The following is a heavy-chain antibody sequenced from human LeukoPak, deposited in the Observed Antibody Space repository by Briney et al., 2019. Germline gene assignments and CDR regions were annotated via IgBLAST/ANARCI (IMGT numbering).Heavy chain of an antibody. J-gene: IGHJ5*02. CDR2: IKQDGSEK. V-gene: IGHV3-7*01. CDR1: GFTFSSYW. D-gene: IGHD6-13*01. Sequence: GGSLRLSCAASGFTFSSYWMSWVRQAPWKGLEWVANIKQDGSEKYYVDSVKGRFTISRDNAKNSLYLQMNSLRAEDTAVYYCARPRGYSSRSFRFDPWGQGTLVTVSS. CDR3: ARPRGYSSRSFRFDP.